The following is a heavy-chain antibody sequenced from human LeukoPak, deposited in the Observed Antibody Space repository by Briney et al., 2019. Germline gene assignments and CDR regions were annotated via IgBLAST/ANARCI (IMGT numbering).Heavy chain of an antibody. V-gene: IGHV3-53*01. J-gene: IGHJ4*02. CDR1: GFTVSSNY. Sequence: GGSLRLSCAASGFTVSSNYMTWVRQAPGKGLEWVSGISSGGSIDYADSVKDRFTISRDSSKNTLYLQMNSLGAEDTAVYYCARDSHSSGWYTGYDYWGQGTLVTVSS. D-gene: IGHD6-19*01. CDR2: ISSGGSI. CDR3: ARDSHSSGWYTGYDY.